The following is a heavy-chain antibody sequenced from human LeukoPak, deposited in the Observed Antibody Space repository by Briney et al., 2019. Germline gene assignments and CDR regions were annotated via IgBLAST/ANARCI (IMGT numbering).Heavy chain of an antibody. D-gene: IGHD3-10*01. Sequence: GGSLRLSCAASGVTVGTIYMGWVRQAPGKGLDWVSVIYPDGKAYYAESVKGRFTISRDSSENTLFLQMNSLRAEDTAVYYCATLKGWYGEGCFDYWGQGTLVTVSS. CDR1: GVTVGTIY. J-gene: IGHJ4*02. CDR3: ATLKGWYGEGCFDY. V-gene: IGHV3-53*01. CDR2: IYPDGKA.